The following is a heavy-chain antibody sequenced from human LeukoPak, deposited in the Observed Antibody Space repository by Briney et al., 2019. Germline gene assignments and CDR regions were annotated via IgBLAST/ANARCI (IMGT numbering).Heavy chain of an antibody. Sequence: GASVKVSCKASGYTFTDYYMHWVRQAPGQGLEWMGWINPNSGGTNYAQKFQGRVTMTRDTSISTAYMELSRLRSDDTAVYYCARGLGTMIVVANLDYWGQGTLVTVSS. D-gene: IGHD3-22*01. CDR2: INPNSGGT. J-gene: IGHJ4*02. CDR3: ARGLGTMIVVANLDY. CDR1: GYTFTDYY. V-gene: IGHV1-2*02.